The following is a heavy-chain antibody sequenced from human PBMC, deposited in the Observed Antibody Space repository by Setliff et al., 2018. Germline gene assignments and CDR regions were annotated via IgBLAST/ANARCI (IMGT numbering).Heavy chain of an antibody. CDR3: ARMHIVVVVAARKDSGPFDY. Sequence: SETLSLTCSVSGGSLSGSSDYWGWIRQPPGKGLEWIGSVHYSGTTYYNPSLKSRLTMSVDTSTNQFSLRLSSVTAADTAVYYCARMHIVVVVAARKDSGPFDYWGQGTLVTVSS. CDR2: VHYSGTT. J-gene: IGHJ4*02. D-gene: IGHD2-15*01. V-gene: IGHV4-39*01. CDR1: GGSLSGSSDY.